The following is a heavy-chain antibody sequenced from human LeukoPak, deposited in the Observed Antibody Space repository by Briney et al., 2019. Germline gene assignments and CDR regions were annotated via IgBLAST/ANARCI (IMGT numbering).Heavy chain of an antibody. CDR2: ICSGGNT. V-gene: IGHV4-39*02. J-gene: IGHJ4*02. D-gene: IGHD4-17*01. CDR3: ARDLVTTLGY. CDR1: GGSVSSSYY. Sequence: SETLSLTCTVSGGSVSSSYYWGWIRQPPGKGLEWIGSICSGGNTCYNPSLQSRVTISADSSKNHFFLQLTSATAADTAVYFCARDLVTTLGYWGQGTLVTVSS.